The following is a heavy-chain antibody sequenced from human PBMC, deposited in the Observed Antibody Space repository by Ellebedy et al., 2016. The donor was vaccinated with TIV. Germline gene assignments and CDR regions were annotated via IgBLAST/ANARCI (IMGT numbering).Heavy chain of an antibody. V-gene: IGHV3-74*01. D-gene: IGHD3-16*01. CDR2: VEGDGSRT. J-gene: IGHJ1*01. CDR3: ATGSMHAYEH. Sequence: GESLKISCAASGFSFSTSWMHWVRQAPGKGLVWVSLVEGDGSRTRYADSVKGRFTISRDNAKNTVYLQMDSLRAEDTAVYYCATGSMHAYEHWGQGTLVTVST. CDR1: GFSFSTSW.